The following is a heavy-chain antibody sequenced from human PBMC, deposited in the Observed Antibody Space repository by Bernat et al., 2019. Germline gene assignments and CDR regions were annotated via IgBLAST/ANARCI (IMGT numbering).Heavy chain of an antibody. CDR3: ARHDIYSSSWPPLDY. CDR2: IYYSGST. V-gene: IGHV4-39*01. J-gene: IGHJ4*02. Sequence: QLQLQESGPGLVKPSETLSLTCTVYGGSISSSSYYWGWIRQPPGKGLEWIGSIYYSGSTYYNPSLKSRVTISVDTSKNQFSLKLSSVTAADTAVYYCARHDIYSSSWPPLDYWGQGTLVTVSS. CDR1: GGSISSSSYY. D-gene: IGHD6-13*01.